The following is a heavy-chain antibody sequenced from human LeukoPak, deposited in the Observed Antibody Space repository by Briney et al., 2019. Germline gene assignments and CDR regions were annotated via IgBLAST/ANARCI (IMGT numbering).Heavy chain of an antibody. D-gene: IGHD6-19*01. J-gene: IGHJ4*02. CDR1: GGSISSGGYY. Sequence: SETLSLTCTVSGGSISSGGYYWSWIRQHPGKGLEWIGYIYYSGSTYYNPSLKSRVTISVDTSKNQFSLKLSSVTAADTAVYYCARGRAVAGNPRPYYFDYWGQGTLVTVSS. V-gene: IGHV4-31*03. CDR3: ARGRAVAGNPRPYYFDY. CDR2: IYYSGST.